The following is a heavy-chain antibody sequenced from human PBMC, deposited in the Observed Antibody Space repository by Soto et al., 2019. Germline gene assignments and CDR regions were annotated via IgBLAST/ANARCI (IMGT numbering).Heavy chain of an antibody. J-gene: IGHJ6*02. D-gene: IGHD3-10*01. V-gene: IGHV1-69*01. CDR3: ARVLYYGSGSYSPYGMDV. CDR2: VSPPFRTS. Sequence: QVQLVQSGAEVKKPGSSVKVSCKTSGVSFNNNGIGWVRQAPGHGLEWMGGVSPPFRTSNYARKFQGRISINADESTGTVNMELSSLTSEDTAQYYCARVLYYGSGSYSPYGMDVWGQGTTVTVSS. CDR1: GVSFNNNG.